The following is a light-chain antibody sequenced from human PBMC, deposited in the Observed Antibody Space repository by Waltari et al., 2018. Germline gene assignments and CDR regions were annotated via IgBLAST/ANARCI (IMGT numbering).Light chain of an antibody. V-gene: IGKV3-20*01. CDR3: QHHVRLPAT. Sequence: EIVLTQSPGTLSLSPGERATLSCRASQSISKYLAWYQQRPGQAPRLLIYAASNRATGIPDRFSGGRSGTDFSLTISRLEPEDFAVYYCQHHVRLPATFGQGTKVEIK. CDR2: AAS. CDR1: QSISKY. J-gene: IGKJ1*01.